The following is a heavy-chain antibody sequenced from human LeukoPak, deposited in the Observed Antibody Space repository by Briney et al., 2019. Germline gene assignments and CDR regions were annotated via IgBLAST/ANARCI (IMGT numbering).Heavy chain of an antibody. J-gene: IGHJ5*02. V-gene: IGHV4-34*01. Sequence: PSETLSLTCAVYGGSFSGYYWSWLRQPPGKELEWIGEINHSGSTNYNPSLKSRVTISVDTSKNQFSLKLSSVTAADTAVYYCARGYYGSGSHTFDPWGQGTLVTVSS. CDR1: GGSFSGYY. CDR2: INHSGST. D-gene: IGHD3-10*01. CDR3: ARGYYGSGSHTFDP.